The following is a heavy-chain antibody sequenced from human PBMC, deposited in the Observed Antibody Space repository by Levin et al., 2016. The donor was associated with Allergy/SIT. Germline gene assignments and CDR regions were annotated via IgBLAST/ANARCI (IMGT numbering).Heavy chain of an antibody. CDR2: TYYRSKWYN. Sequence: SETLSLTCAISGDSVSSNSAAWNWIRQSPSRGLEWLGRTYYRSKWYNDYAVSVKSRITINPDTSKNQFSLQLNSVTPEDTAVYYCARGDGSSWYRGDYYFDYWGQGTLVTVSS. V-gene: IGHV6-1*01. J-gene: IGHJ4*02. D-gene: IGHD6-13*01. CDR3: ARGDGSSWYRGDYYFDY. CDR1: GDSVSSNSAA.